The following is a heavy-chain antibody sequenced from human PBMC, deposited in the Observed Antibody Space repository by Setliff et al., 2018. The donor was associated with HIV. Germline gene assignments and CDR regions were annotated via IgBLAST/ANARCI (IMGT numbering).Heavy chain of an antibody. CDR2: IYYRGST. D-gene: IGHD6-13*01. CDR3: ARGRYRSRWYASDHYYIDV. Sequence: PSETLSLTCTVSGGSISSSSYYWGWIRQPPGKGLQCIGSIYYRGSTYYNPSLKSRVTISVDTSKNQFSLKLRSVTAADTALYYCARGRYRSRWYASDHYYIDVWGKGTTVTVSS. J-gene: IGHJ6*03. CDR1: GGSISSSSYY. V-gene: IGHV4-39*01.